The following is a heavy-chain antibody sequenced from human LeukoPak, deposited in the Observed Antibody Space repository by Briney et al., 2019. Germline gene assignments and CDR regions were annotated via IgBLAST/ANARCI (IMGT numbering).Heavy chain of an antibody. D-gene: IGHD2-2*01. J-gene: IGHJ6*02. CDR2: IYTSGST. CDR3: ASGDFYSSTYGGDYYYYYGMDV. Sequence: SETLSLTCTVSGGSISSYYWSWIRQPAGKGLEWIGRIYTSGSTNYNPSLKSRVTMSVDTSKNQFSLKLSSVTAADTAVYYCASGDFYSSTYGGDYYYYYGMDVWGQGATVTVSS. CDR1: GGSISSYY. V-gene: IGHV4-4*07.